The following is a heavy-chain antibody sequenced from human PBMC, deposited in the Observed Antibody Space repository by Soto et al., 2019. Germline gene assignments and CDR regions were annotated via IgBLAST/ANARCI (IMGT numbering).Heavy chain of an antibody. CDR1: GFTFSSYG. Sequence: GGSLRLSCAASGFTFSSYGMHWVRQAPGKGPEWVAVISFNGSNKYYADSVKGRLTISRDNSKNTVYLQMNSLRAEDTAVYYCAKELRDRTVYCSSTSCSHGMDVWGQGTTVTVSS. D-gene: IGHD2-2*01. CDR3: AKELRDRTVYCSSTSCSHGMDV. CDR2: ISFNGSNK. V-gene: IGHV3-30*18. J-gene: IGHJ6*02.